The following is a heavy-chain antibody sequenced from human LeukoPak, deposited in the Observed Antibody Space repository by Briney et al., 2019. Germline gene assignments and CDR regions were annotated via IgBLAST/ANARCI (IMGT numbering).Heavy chain of an antibody. V-gene: IGHV4-59*11. D-gene: IGHD6-13*01. CDR3: ARHGGIIAAAGTRAFDI. Sequence: SETLSLTCTVSGGLISSHYWSWIRQSPGKGLEWFGYISYSGSTNYNPSLKSRVTISVDTSKNQFSLKLTSVTAADTAVYHCARHGGIIAAAGTRAFDIWGQGTMVTVSS. CDR1: GGLISSHY. J-gene: IGHJ3*02. CDR2: ISYSGST.